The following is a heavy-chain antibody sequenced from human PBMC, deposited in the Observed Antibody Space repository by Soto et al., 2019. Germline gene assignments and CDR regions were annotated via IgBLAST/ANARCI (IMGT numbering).Heavy chain of an antibody. D-gene: IGHD3-10*01. CDR3: AKGGDYGWTYYYFDY. J-gene: IGHJ4*02. V-gene: IGHV3-23*01. Sequence: GGSLRLSCAASGFTFSSYAMSWVRQAPGKGLEWVSTISGSGGSTYYADSVKGRFTISRDNSKNTLWLQMNSLRAEDTAVYYCAKGGDYGWTYYYFDYWGQGTLVTVSS. CDR1: GFTFSSYA. CDR2: ISGSGGST.